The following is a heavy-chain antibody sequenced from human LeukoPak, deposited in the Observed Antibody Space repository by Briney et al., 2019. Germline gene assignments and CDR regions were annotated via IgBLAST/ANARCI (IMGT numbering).Heavy chain of an antibody. CDR3: ARLWEGFDAFDI. V-gene: IGHV4-59*08. D-gene: IGHD1-26*01. J-gene: IGHJ3*02. Sequence: KASETLSLTCTVSGGSISSYYWSWIRQSPGKGLEWIGYIYYSGSTNYNPSLKSRVTITVDTSKNQFSLKLSSVTAADTAVYYCARLWEGFDAFDIWGQGTMVTVSS. CDR2: IYYSGST. CDR1: GGSISSYY.